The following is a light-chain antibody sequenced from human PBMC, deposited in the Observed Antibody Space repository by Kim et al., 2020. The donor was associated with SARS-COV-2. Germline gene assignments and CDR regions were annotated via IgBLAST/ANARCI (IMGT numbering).Light chain of an antibody. J-gene: IGLJ3*02. CDR1: SLRSYY. CDR2: GKN. CDR3: NSRDSSGNPWV. V-gene: IGLV3-19*01. Sequence: ALGQTGRSTCQGDSLRSYYASWYQQKPGQAPVLVIYGKNNRPSGIPDRFSGSSSGNTASLTSTGAQAEDEADYYCNSRDSSGNPWVFGGGTQLTVL.